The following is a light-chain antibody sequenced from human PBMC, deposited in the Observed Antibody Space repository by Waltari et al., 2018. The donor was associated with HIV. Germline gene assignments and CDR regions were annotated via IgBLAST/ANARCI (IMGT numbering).Light chain of an antibody. CDR2: GDN. Sequence: QSGLTQPASVSASLGQPITISCLASHPAFMPPSYLSWSHHHPDNAPQLLIYGDNIRPSGIPFRLSGSKSDNTASLTISGLQVDDEGDYYCSSYMNSGTLVFGGGTKVTVL. CDR1: HPAFMPPSY. J-gene: IGLJ3*02. V-gene: IGLV2-14*01. CDR3: SSYMNSGTLV.